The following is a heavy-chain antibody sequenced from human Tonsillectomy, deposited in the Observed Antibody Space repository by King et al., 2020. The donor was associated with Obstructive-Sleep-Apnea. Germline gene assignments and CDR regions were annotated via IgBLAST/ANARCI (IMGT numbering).Heavy chain of an antibody. D-gene: IGHD4-23*01. CDR3: ARLVGGLRWYE. J-gene: IGHJ4*02. V-gene: IGHV5-10-1*01. Sequence: QLVQSGAEVKKPGQSLRISCQGSGYNFSNYWITWVRQMPWKGLEWIGRIEPRDSYTRYSPSCQGDVTISADLSLSTAYLQWISLTTSDTAIYFCARLVGGLRWYEWGQGTLVTVSS. CDR1: GYNFSNYW. CDR2: IEPRDSYT.